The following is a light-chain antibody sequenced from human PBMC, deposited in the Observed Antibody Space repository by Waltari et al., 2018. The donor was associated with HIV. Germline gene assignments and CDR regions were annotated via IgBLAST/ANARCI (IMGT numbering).Light chain of an antibody. Sequence: EIVLTQSPGTLSLSPGERATLFCRASESVSSSYLAWYQQKPGQAPRLLIYGASSRATGIPDRFSGSGSGTDFTLTISRLEPEDVAVYYCQQSGTSRRTFGQGTKVEIK. CDR2: GAS. J-gene: IGKJ1*01. V-gene: IGKV3-20*01. CDR1: ESVSSSY. CDR3: QQSGTSRRT.